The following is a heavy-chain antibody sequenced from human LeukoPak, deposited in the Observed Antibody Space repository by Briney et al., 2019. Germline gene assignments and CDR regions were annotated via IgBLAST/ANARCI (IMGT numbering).Heavy chain of an antibody. Sequence: ASVKVSCKASGYTFSNYDINWVRQAAGQGPEWLGWMNPSSGNTKYSQRFQGRVTFTRDTSASTAYMELSSLRSEDTAVYYCARLSGTNWFDPWGQGTLVTVSS. J-gene: IGHJ5*02. D-gene: IGHD3-10*01. CDR1: GYTFSNYD. V-gene: IGHV1-3*01. CDR3: ARLSGTNWFDP. CDR2: MNPSSGNT.